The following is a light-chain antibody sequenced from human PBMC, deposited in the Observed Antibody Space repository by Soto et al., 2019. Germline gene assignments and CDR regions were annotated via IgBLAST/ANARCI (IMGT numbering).Light chain of an antibody. V-gene: IGLV2-14*01. CDR3: SSYTSSSTGYV. CDR2: EVS. CDR1: RSDVGGYNY. Sequence: VLTQPASVSGSPGQSITMSWTGTRSDVGGYNYVSWYQQHPGKAPKLMIYEVSNRPSGVSNRFSGSKSGNTASLTISGLQAEDEADYYCSSYTSSSTGYVFGTGTKVTVL. J-gene: IGLJ1*01.